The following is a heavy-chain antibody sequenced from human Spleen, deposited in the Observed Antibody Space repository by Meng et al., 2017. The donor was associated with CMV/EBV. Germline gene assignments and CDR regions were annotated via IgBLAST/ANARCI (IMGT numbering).Heavy chain of an antibody. CDR2: INPNSGGT. J-gene: IGHJ4*02. CDR1: GYTFTSYY. V-gene: IGHV1-2*02. CDR3: ARVRGIRYSGSYYLDY. D-gene: IGHD1-26*01. Sequence: ASVKVSCKASGYTFTSYYMHWVRQAPGQGLEWMGWINPNSGGTNYAQKFQGRVTMTRDTSISTAYMELSRLRSDDTAVYYCARVRGIRYSGSYYLDYWGQGTLVTVSS.